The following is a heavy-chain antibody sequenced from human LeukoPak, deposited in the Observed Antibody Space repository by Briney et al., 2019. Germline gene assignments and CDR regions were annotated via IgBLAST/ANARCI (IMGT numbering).Heavy chain of an antibody. Sequence: GGSLRLSCAASGFTFSSYGMHWVRQAPGKGLEWVAVISYDGSNKYYADSVKGRFTISRDNSKNTLYLQMNSLRAEDTAVYYCAKDSSGYYLRGWVDYWGQGTLVTVSS. V-gene: IGHV3-30*18. CDR3: AKDSSGYYLRGWVDY. J-gene: IGHJ4*02. D-gene: IGHD3-22*01. CDR2: ISYDGSNK. CDR1: GFTFSSYG.